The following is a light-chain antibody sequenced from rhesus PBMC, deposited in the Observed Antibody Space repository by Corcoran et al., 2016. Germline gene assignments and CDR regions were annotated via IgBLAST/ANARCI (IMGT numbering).Light chain of an antibody. CDR3: QQYNDWRT. J-gene: IGKJ1*01. V-gene: IGKV3S9*01. CDR1: QSVSSY. Sequence: EIVMTQSPATLSLSPGERATLSCRASQSVSSYVAWYQQKPETAPRPHISGASSRATGIPDRFSGSGSGTDFTLIISSLEPEDVGVYYCQQYNDWRTFGQGTKVEIK. CDR2: GAS.